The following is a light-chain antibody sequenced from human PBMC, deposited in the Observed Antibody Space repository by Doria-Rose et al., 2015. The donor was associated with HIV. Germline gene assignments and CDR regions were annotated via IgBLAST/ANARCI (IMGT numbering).Light chain of an antibody. CDR3: HQYGTAWT. CDR2: DGS. J-gene: IGKJ1*01. Sequence: EIVMTQSPGTLSLSPGARATLSCRASQSFSSTYLAWYQQQPAQAPSLLIYDGSTRATGIPDRFSASGSGTDFTLTINRLEPEDFALYYCHQYGTAWTFGQGTKVEI. CDR1: QSFSSTY. V-gene: IGKV3-20*01.